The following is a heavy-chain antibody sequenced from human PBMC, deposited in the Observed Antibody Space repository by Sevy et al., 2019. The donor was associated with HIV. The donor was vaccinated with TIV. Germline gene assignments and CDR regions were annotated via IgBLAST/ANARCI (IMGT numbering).Heavy chain of an antibody. D-gene: IGHD6-19*01. J-gene: IGHJ1*01. CDR1: GFAFSPYS. CDR2: ISSNQKDI. Sequence: GGSLRLSCAVSGFAFSPYSMVWVRQAPGKGLEWVAFISSNQKDIYYAESVKGRFTISRDNAKKTLFLQLNSLRDEDSAVYFCAIPAVAGSYQFSHWGQGTVVTVSS. V-gene: IGHV3-21*01. CDR3: AIPAVAGSYQFSH.